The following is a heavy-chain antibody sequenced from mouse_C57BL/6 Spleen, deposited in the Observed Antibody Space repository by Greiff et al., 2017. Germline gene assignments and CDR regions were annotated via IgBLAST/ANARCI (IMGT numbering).Heavy chain of an antibody. V-gene: IGHV1-52*01. J-gene: IGHJ2*01. D-gene: IGHD2-4*01. CDR1: GYTFTSYW. Sequence: QVQLQQPGAELVRPGSSVKLSCKASGYTFTSYWMHWVKPRPIQGLEWIGNIDPSDSETHYNQNVKDKATLTVDNSSSTAYMQLSSLTSEDSAVYYCARSAIYYDYDVGDYWGQGTTLTVSS. CDR2: IDPSDSET. CDR3: ARSAIYYDYDVGDY.